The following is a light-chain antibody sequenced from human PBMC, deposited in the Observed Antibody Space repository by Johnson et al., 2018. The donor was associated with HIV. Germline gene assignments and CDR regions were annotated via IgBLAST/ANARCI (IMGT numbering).Light chain of an antibody. J-gene: IGLJ1*01. CDR3: GTWDRSLSAGCV. Sequence: QSVLTQPPSVSAAPGQKVTISCSGSTSNIGNNYVSWYQQFPGTAPKLLIYENDKRPSGIPDRFSGSKSGTSATLGITGLQTGDEGDYYCGTWDRSLSAGCVFGTGTKVTGL. CDR1: TSNIGNNY. CDR2: END. V-gene: IGLV1-51*02.